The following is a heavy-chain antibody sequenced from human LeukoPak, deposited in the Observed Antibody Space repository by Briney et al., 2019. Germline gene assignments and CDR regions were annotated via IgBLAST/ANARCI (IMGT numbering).Heavy chain of an antibody. CDR3: ARGKQQLVELDY. CDR1: GSSFTSYW. CDR2: IYPGDSDT. V-gene: IGHV5-51*01. J-gene: IGHJ4*02. Sequence: GASLKISCKGSGSSFTSYWIAWVRQMPRKGLEWMGIIYPGDSDTRYSPSFQGQVTISADKSISTAYLQWSSLKASDTALYYCARGKQQLVELDYWGQGTLVTVSS. D-gene: IGHD6-13*01.